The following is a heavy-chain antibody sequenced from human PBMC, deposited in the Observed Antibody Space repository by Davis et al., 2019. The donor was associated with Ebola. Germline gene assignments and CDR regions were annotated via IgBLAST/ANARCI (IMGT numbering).Heavy chain of an antibody. D-gene: IGHD2-8*01. Sequence: GGSLRLSCAASGFTFRAYAMSWVRQAPGKGLEWVANIKQDGSERQYVDSVKGRFTISRDNAKNSLYLQMNSLRAEDTAVYYCAKDKLVSWVMDVWGQGTTVTVSS. CDR1: GFTFRAYA. CDR3: AKDKLVSWVMDV. V-gene: IGHV3-7*03. J-gene: IGHJ6*02. CDR2: IKQDGSER.